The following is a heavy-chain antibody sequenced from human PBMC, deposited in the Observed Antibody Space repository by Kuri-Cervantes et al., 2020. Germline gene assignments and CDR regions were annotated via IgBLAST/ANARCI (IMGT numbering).Heavy chain of an antibody. V-gene: IGHV1-46*01. CDR1: GYTFTSYY. D-gene: IGHD5-18*01. CDR3: ARERGYSYGLSAFDI. J-gene: IGHJ3*02. CDR2: INPSGGST. Sequence: ASVKVSCKASGYTFTSYYMHWVRQAPGQGLEWMGIINPSGGSTSYAQKFRGRVTMARDTSTSTVYMELSSLRSEDTAVYYCARERGYSYGLSAFDIWGQGTMVTVSS.